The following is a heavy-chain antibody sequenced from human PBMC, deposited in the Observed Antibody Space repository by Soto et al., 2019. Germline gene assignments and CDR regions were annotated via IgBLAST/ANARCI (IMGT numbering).Heavy chain of an antibody. J-gene: IGHJ4*02. D-gene: IGHD3-16*02. V-gene: IGHV3-23*01. CDR1: GFTFSSYA. Sequence: GGSLRLSCAASGFTFSSYAMSWVRQAPGKGLEWVSAISGSGGSTYYADSVKGRFTISRDNSKNTLYLQMNSLRAEDTAVYYCAKDKPVILIAWGSYPKRDYWGQGTLVTVSS. CDR2: ISGSGGST. CDR3: AKDKPVILIAWGSYPKRDY.